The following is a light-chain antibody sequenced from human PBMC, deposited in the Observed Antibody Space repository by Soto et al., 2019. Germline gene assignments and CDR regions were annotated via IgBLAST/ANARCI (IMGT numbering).Light chain of an antibody. J-gene: IGKJ4*01. CDR3: QQYSSSPLT. CDR2: WAS. Sequence: DIVMTQSPDSLAVSLGERATLNCKSSQSVLYSSNSKNYLAWYQQKPGQPPKLLIYWASTRESGVPDRFSGSGSGTDFTLTISSLQAEDVAVYYCQQYSSSPLTFGGGTKVEIK. V-gene: IGKV4-1*01. CDR1: QSVLYSSNSKNY.